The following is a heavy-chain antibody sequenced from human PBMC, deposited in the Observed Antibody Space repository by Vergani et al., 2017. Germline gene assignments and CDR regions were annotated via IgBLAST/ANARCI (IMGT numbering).Heavy chain of an antibody. CDR3: AKDQVYYGDYGTFDY. CDR1: GFTFSSYG. CDR2: IWYDGSNK. V-gene: IGHV3-33*06. Sequence: QVQLVESGGGVVQPGRSLRLSCAASGFTFSSYGMHWVRQAPGKGLEWVAVIWYDGSNKYYADSVKGRFTISRDNSENTLYLQMNSLRAEDTAVYYCAKDQVYYGDYGTFDYWGQGTLVTVS. J-gene: IGHJ4*02. D-gene: IGHD4-17*01.